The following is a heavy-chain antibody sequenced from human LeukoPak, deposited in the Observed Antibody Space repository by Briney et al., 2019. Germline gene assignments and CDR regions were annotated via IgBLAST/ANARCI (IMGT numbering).Heavy chain of an antibody. V-gene: IGHV3-23*01. CDR1: GFTFSSYA. CDR3: AKGPIYDYDSSGYGAFDY. CDR2: ISGSGGST. D-gene: IGHD3-22*01. Sequence: GSLRLSCAASGFTFSSYAMSWVRQAPGKGLEWVSAISGSGGSTYYADSVKGRFTISRDNSKNTLYLQMNSLRAEDTAVYYCAKGPIYDYDSSGYGAFDYWGQGTLVTVSS. J-gene: IGHJ4*02.